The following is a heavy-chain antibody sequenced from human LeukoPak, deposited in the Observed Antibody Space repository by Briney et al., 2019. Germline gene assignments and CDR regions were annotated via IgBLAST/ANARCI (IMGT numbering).Heavy chain of an antibody. V-gene: IGHV4-34*01. J-gene: IGHJ4*02. Sequence: SETLSLTCAVYGGSFSGYYWSWIRQPPGKGLEWIGEINHSGSTNYNPSLKSRVTISVDTSKNQFSLKLSSVTAADTAVYYCARQGGGQQLVAYFDYWGQGTLVTVSS. CDR1: GGSFSGYY. CDR2: INHSGST. CDR3: ARQGGGQQLVAYFDY. D-gene: IGHD6-13*01.